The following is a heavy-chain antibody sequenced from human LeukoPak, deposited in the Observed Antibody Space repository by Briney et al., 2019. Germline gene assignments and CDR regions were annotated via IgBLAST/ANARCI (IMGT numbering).Heavy chain of an antibody. CDR2: IYHSGGT. CDR1: GDPINSIDW. D-gene: IGHD2/OR15-2a*01. V-gene: IGHV4-4*02. Sequence: SETLSLTCAVSGDPINSIDWWSWVRQSPARGLEWIGEIYHSGGTNYNPSLKSRVAISVDKSKNHLSLKLTSVTAADTAVYFCVGSGYYALDYWGQGALVTVAS. J-gene: IGHJ4*02. CDR3: VGSGYYALDY.